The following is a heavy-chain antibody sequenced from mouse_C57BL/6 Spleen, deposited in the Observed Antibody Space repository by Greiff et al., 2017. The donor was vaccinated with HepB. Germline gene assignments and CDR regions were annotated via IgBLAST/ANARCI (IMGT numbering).Heavy chain of an antibody. D-gene: IGHD4-1*01. CDR1: GFTFTDYY. J-gene: IGHJ4*01. CDR3: ARSNWDGAMDY. Sequence: EVKLVESGGGLVQPGGSLSLSCAASGFTFTDYYMSWVRQPPGKALEWLGFIRNKANGYTTEYSASVKGRFTISRDNSQSILYLQMNALRAEDSATYYCARSNWDGAMDYWGQGTSVTVSS. CDR2: IRNKANGYTT. V-gene: IGHV7-3*01.